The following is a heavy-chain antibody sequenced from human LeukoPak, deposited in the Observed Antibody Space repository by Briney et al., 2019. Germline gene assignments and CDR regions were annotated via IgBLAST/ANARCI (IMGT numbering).Heavy chain of an antibody. Sequence: ASVKVSCKASGYTFTSYYMHWVRQAPGQGLEWMGIINPSGGSTSYAQKFQGRVTMTRDTSTSTVYMELSSLRSEDTAVYYCARDPGYHDSSGYPVVGYFQHWGQGTLVTVSS. CDR2: INPSGGST. CDR3: ARDPGYHDSSGYPVVGYFQH. J-gene: IGHJ1*01. CDR1: GYTFTSYY. V-gene: IGHV1-46*01. D-gene: IGHD3-22*01.